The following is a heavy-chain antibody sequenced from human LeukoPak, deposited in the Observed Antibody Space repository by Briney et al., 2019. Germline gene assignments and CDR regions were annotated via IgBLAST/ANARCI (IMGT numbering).Heavy chain of an antibody. Sequence: SETLSLTCAVYGGSFSGYYWSWIRQPPGKGLEWIGEINHSGSTNYNPSLKSRVTISVDTSKNQFSLKLSSVTAADTAVYYCARDLRDAFDIWGQGTMVTVSS. CDR3: ARDLRDAFDI. J-gene: IGHJ3*02. CDR1: GGSFSGYY. CDR2: INHSGST. V-gene: IGHV4-34*01.